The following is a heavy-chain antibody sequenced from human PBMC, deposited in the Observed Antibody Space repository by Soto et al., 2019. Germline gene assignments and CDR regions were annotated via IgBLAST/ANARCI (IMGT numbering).Heavy chain of an antibody. CDR2: SSATGAGT. J-gene: IGHJ4*02. Sequence: EVQLLESGGGLVQPGGSLRLSCAASGFTFSSYGMTWVRQAPGKGLEWVSFSSATGAGTYYADSVKGRFTISRDNSKNTLYLQMTSLRADDTAVYYCAKDSRAGGNYSFYSDFWGQGALVIVSS. V-gene: IGHV3-23*01. CDR1: GFTFSSYG. CDR3: AKDSRAGGNYSFYSDF. D-gene: IGHD1-7*01.